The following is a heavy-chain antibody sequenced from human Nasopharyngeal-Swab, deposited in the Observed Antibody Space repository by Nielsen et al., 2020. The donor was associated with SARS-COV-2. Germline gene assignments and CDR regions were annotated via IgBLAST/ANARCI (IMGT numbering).Heavy chain of an antibody. CDR1: GFTFSDDY. Sequence: SGAASGFTFSDDYMSGTRQAPGKGLEWVSYISSSGSTIYYADSVKGRFTISRDNAKNSLYLQMNSLRAEDTAVYYCASELELNAEYFQHWGQGTLVTVSS. V-gene: IGHV3-11*04. D-gene: IGHD1-7*01. CDR2: ISSSGSTI. CDR3: ASELELNAEYFQH. J-gene: IGHJ1*01.